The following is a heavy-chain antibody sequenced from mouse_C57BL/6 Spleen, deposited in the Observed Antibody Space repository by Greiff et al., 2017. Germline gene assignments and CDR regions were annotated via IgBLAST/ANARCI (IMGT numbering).Heavy chain of an antibody. CDR2: IRLKSDNYAT. J-gene: IGHJ2*01. CDR1: GFTFSNYW. V-gene: IGHV6-3*01. Sequence: EVKVVESGGGLVQPGGSMKLSCVASGFTFSNYWMNWVRQSPEKGLEWVAQIRLKSDNYATHYAESVKGRFTISRDDSKSSVYLQMNNLRAEDTGIYYCTGGIYYYGSPFDYWGQGTTLTVSS. CDR3: TGGIYYYGSPFDY. D-gene: IGHD1-1*01.